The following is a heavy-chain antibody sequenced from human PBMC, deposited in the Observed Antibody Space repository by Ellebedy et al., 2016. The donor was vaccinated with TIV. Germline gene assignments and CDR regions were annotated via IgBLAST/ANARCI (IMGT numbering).Heavy chain of an antibody. CDR2: INAKNGGT. J-gene: IGHJ4*02. V-gene: IGHV1-2*02. D-gene: IGHD6-13*01. Sequence: ASVKVSXXASGYTFSDHYIHWVRQAPGQGLECMGWINAKNGGTKYAQKFQGRVTMTSDTSISTAYMELTGLTSDDTAVYYCARGSSAAAIPIDYWGQGTLVAVSS. CDR1: GYTFSDHY. CDR3: ARGSSAAAIPIDY.